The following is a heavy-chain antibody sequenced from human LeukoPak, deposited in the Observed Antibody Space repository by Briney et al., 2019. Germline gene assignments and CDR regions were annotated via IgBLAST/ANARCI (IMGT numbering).Heavy chain of an antibody. V-gene: IGHV1-69*06. J-gene: IGHJ6*04. CDR3: ARDLLGPYTSTWPYDYHGMDV. D-gene: IGHD6-13*01. Sequence: SVTVSCTLSGGTFSNYSISWVRQAPGQGLEWVGGTIPIFGTSNYAQKFHGRVTIIADTSTNTAYMELISLRSEDTAVYYCARDLLGPYTSTWPYDYHGMDVWGKGTTVTVSS. CDR2: TIPIFGTS. CDR1: GGTFSNYS.